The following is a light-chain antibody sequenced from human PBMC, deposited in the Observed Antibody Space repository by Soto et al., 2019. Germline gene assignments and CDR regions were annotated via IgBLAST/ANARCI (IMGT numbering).Light chain of an antibody. CDR3: SSYAGSNGVV. Sequence: QSALTQPPSASGSPGQSVTISCTGTSSDVGGYNYVSWYQHHPSKAPKVMIYEVSKRPSGVPDRFSGSKSGNTASLTVSGLQAEDEADYYCSSYAGSNGVVFGGGTKLTVL. V-gene: IGLV2-8*01. CDR1: SSDVGGYNY. J-gene: IGLJ2*01. CDR2: EVS.